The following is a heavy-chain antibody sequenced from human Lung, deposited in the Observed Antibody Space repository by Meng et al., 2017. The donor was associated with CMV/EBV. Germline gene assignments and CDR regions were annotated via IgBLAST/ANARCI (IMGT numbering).Heavy chain of an antibody. Sequence: ASXXDFCNASGYRVTDHYFHWVRQAPGQGLEWMGWIYPNSGGTHYAQKFQGRLTVTRDTSISTGYMELRSLGSDDTAVYYCARDNDWGPDYWGQGTLVTVSS. CDR2: IYPNSGGT. D-gene: IGHD7-27*01. V-gene: IGHV1-2*02. CDR1: GYRVTDHY. J-gene: IGHJ4*02. CDR3: ARDNDWGPDY.